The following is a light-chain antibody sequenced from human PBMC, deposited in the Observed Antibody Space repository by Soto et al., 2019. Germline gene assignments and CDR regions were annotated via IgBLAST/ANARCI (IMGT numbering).Light chain of an antibody. CDR1: QSISSR. V-gene: IGKV1-5*03. CDR3: QQYGSSSPWT. CDR2: KAS. J-gene: IGKJ1*01. Sequence: DIQMTQSPSTLSASVGDRVTITCRASQSISSRLAWYQQKPGKAPKLLIYKASSLETGVPSRFSGGGSGTEFSLTISSLQPDDFARYYCQQYGSSSPWTFGRGTKVEVK.